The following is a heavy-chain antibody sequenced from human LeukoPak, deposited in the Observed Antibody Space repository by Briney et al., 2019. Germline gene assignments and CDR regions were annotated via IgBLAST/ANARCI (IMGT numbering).Heavy chain of an antibody. Sequence: PSETLSLTCTVSGYSISSGYYWGWIRQPPGKGLEWIGSIYYSGSTYYNPSLKSRVTISVDTSKNQFSLKLTSVTAADTAVYYCARDRELAALDPWGQGTLVIVSS. CDR1: GYSISSGYY. CDR2: IYYSGST. J-gene: IGHJ5*02. CDR3: ARDRELAALDP. D-gene: IGHD1-26*01. V-gene: IGHV4-38-2*02.